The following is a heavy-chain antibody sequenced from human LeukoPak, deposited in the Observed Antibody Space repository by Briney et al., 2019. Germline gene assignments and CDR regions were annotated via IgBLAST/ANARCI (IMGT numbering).Heavy chain of an antibody. CDR2: ISYDGSNK. D-gene: IGHD6-6*01. J-gene: IGHJ3*02. Sequence: GGSLRLSCAASGFTFSSYAMHWVRQAPGKGLERVAVISYDGSNKYYADSVKGRFTISRDNSKNTLYLQMNSLRAEDTAVYYCARPSISSSGAFDIWGQGTMVTVSS. V-gene: IGHV3-30*04. CDR1: GFTFSSYA. CDR3: ARPSISSSGAFDI.